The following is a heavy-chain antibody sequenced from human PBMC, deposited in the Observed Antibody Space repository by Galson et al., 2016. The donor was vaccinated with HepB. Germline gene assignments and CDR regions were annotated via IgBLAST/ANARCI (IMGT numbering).Heavy chain of an antibody. Sequence: SETLSLTCAVSGGSISSSNWWSWVRQPPGKGLEWIGEIYHSGSTNYNPSLKSRVTISLDMSKNQFSLKLRSVTAADTAVYYCARDRTLFAVVTALWYWGQGTQVTVSS. CDR1: GGSISSSNW. CDR3: ARDRTLFAVVTALWY. J-gene: IGHJ4*02. V-gene: IGHV4-4*02. CDR2: IYHSGST. D-gene: IGHD3-3*01.